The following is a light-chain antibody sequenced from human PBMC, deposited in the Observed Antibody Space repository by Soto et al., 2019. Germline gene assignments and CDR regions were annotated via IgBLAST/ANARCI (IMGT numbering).Light chain of an antibody. CDR2: DTF. J-gene: IGKJ4*01. V-gene: IGKV3D-20*01. Sequence: EIVLTQSPATLSLSPGERATLSCGASQSVRSSYLAWYQQKPGLAPRLLIYDTFRRAAGVPDRFSGSGSGTDFTLTIYRLEPEDFAVYYCQQFGSSPLTFGGGTKVDIK. CDR1: QSVRSSY. CDR3: QQFGSSPLT.